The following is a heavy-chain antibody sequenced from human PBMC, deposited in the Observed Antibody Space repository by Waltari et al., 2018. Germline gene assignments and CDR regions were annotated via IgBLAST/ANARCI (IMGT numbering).Heavy chain of an antibody. CDR1: GFTFSHYG. D-gene: IGHD6-13*01. Sequence: QVQLVESGGGVVQPGGSLRLSCAASGFTFSHYGMHWVRQAPGKGLEWVTFIRYDGTNKYNADSVKGRFTISRDNSKNTLYLQMNSLRAEDTAVYYCAKDNRPAAGTGKNYFDSWGQGTLVTVSS. CDR2: IRYDGTNK. CDR3: AKDNRPAAGTGKNYFDS. J-gene: IGHJ4*02. V-gene: IGHV3-30*02.